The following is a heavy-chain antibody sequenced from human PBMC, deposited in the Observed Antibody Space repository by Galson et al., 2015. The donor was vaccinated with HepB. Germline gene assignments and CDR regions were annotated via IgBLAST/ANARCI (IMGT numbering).Heavy chain of an antibody. V-gene: IGHV3-23*01. CDR1: GFTFSNYA. Sequence: SLRLSCAASGFTFSNYATSWVRQAPGKGLEWVSSISGSAGSTFYADSVKGRFTISRDNSKNSLYLQMNSLRVDDTPVYYCAKGGGSCCLDYWGQGTLVTVSS. CDR2: ISGSAGST. D-gene: IGHD1-26*01. CDR3: AKGGGSCCLDY. J-gene: IGHJ4*02.